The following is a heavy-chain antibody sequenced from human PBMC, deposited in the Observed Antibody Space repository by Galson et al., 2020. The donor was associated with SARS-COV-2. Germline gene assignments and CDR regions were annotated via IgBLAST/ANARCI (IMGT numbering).Heavy chain of an antibody. CDR2: IYSTGST. CDR3: ARGIAAAGGKPLDY. J-gene: IGHJ4*02. D-gene: IGHD6-13*01. CDR1: GGSISTYY. V-gene: IGHV4-4*07. Sequence: ASETLSLTCTVSGGSISTYYWSWIRQPAGKGLEWIARIYSTGSTNYNPSLKSRVTMSLDTSKSQFSLKLSSVTAADTAVYYCARGIAAAGGKPLDYWGQGTLVTVSS.